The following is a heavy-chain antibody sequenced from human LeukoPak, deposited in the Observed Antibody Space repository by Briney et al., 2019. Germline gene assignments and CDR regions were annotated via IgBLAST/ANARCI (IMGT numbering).Heavy chain of an antibody. J-gene: IGHJ6*03. CDR1: GFSLSTSGVG. CDR2: IYCDDDK. Sequence: SGPTLVKPTQTLTLTCTFSGFSLSTSGVGVGWILQPPGKALDWLALIYCDDDKRYSPSLKSRLTITKDTSKNQVVLTMTNMDPVDTATYYCARHYYYRGKDYYYMDVWGKGTTVTISS. V-gene: IGHV2-5*02. CDR3: ARHYYYRGKDYYYMDV. D-gene: IGHD3-22*01.